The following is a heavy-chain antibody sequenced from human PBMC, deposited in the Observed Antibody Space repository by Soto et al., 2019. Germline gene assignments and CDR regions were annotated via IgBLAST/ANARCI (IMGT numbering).Heavy chain of an antibody. CDR1: GGTFSSYA. Sequence: SVKVSCKASGGTFSSYAISWVRQAPGQGLEWMGGIIPIFGTANYAQKFQGRVTITADKSTSTAYMELSSLRSEDTAVYYCASAVNPWDYYYYGMDVWGQGTTVTVSS. CDR3: ASAVNPWDYYYYGMDV. D-gene: IGHD1-26*01. CDR2: IIPIFGTA. V-gene: IGHV1-69*06. J-gene: IGHJ6*02.